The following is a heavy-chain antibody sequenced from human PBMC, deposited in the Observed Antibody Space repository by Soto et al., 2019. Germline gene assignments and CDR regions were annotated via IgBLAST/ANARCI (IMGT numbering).Heavy chain of an antibody. CDR2: IYYSGRT. CDR1: GGSISSDY. Sequence: QVQLQESGPGLVKPSETLSLTCTVSGGSISSDYWSWIRQPPGKGLEWIGYIYYSGRTNDNPSLKSRVTLSVDTCKNQFSLKLSSVTAADTAVYYCARSLTGTSTIWFDPWGQGTLVTVSS. CDR3: ARSLTGTSTIWFDP. J-gene: IGHJ5*02. D-gene: IGHD1-7*01. V-gene: IGHV4-59*01.